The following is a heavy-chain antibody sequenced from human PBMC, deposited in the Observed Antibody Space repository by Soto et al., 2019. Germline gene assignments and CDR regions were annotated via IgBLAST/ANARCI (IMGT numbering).Heavy chain of an antibody. V-gene: IGHV3-23*01. D-gene: IGHD3-10*01. J-gene: IGHJ2*01. Sequence: PGGSLRLSCAGSGFTFINYAMNWVRQAPGNGLEWVSTISGGGDAPFFADSVRGRFTISRDNSKNTVTLQMNNLGVDDTAVYFCARKVPGSTSRPDYWYFDLWGRGTLVTVSS. CDR3: ARKVPGSTSRPDYWYFDL. CDR2: ISGGGDAP. CDR1: GFTFINYA.